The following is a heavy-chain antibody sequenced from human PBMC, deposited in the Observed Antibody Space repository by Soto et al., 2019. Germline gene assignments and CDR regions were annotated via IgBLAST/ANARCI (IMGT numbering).Heavy chain of an antibody. CDR1: GGSISSDSYS. Sequence: PSETLSLTCTVSGGSISSDSYSWTWIRQHPGKGLEWIGYIYHTGSTHYNPPLKSRATISVDTSKNQFSLKLSSVTAADTAVYYCAREAAARIERWFDSWGQGTLVTVSS. J-gene: IGHJ5*01. CDR3: AREAAARIERWFDS. V-gene: IGHV4-31*03. D-gene: IGHD6-6*01. CDR2: IYHTGST.